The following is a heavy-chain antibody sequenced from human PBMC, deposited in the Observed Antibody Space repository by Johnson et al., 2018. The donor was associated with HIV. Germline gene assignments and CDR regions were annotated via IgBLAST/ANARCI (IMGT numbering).Heavy chain of an antibody. J-gene: IGHJ3*02. Sequence: LHLVESGGGLVQPGGSLTLSCAASGFTFTDAWMSWVRQAPGTGLEWVAHIKRRTDDGTTNYAAPLKGRFTISRDDSKNMLHLQMNSLKTEDTAIYYCTTITRSYYYDSSGHLYDAFDIWGQGTMVTVSS. D-gene: IGHD3-22*01. CDR3: TTITRSYYYDSSGHLYDAFDI. CDR1: GFTFTDAW. V-gene: IGHV3-15*01. CDR2: IKRRTDDGTT.